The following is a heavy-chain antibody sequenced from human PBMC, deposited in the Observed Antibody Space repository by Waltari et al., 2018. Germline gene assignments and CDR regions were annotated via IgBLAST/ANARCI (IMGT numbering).Heavy chain of an antibody. CDR3: ARGEYQLPTDF. CDR1: GFTVSNNY. D-gene: IGHD2-2*01. Sequence: EVQLVESGGGLIQPGGSLRLSCAASGFTVSNNYMSWVRQAPGKGLEWVSLIYRGGDTYFPDSVKDRFTISRDNSKNTLYLQMNSLRAEDTAVYYCARGEYQLPTDFRGQGTLVTVSS. CDR2: IYRGGDT. V-gene: IGHV3-53*01. J-gene: IGHJ4*02.